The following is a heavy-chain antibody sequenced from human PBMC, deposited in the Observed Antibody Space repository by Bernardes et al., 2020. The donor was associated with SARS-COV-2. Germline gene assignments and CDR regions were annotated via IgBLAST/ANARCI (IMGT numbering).Heavy chain of an antibody. CDR2: ISVGGDRT. Sequence: GGSLRLSCAASGFTFSNYPMSWVRQAPGKGLEWVSGISVGGDRTDCADSVKGRFTISRDNSKNTVYLQMNSLRAEDTAVYYCVRGGGQIYWGQGTLVTVSS. V-gene: IGHV3-23*01. CDR1: GFTFSNYP. D-gene: IGHD3-16*01. CDR3: VRGGGQIY. J-gene: IGHJ4*02.